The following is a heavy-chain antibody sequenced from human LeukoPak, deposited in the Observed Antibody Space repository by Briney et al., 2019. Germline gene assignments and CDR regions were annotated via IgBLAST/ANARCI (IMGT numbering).Heavy chain of an antibody. CDR1: GGSISSYY. J-gene: IGHJ5*02. D-gene: IGHD6-13*01. CDR2: IYTSGST. Sequence: TSETLSLTCTVSGGSISSYYWSWIRQSAGKGLEWIGRIYTSGSTNYNPSLKSRVTMSVDTSKNQFSLKLSSVTAADTAVYYCARDKAAAGSRWFDPWGQGTLVTVSS. V-gene: IGHV4-4*07. CDR3: ARDKAAAGSRWFDP.